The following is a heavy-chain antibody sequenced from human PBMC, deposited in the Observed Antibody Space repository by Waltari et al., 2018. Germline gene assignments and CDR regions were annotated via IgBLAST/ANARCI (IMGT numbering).Heavy chain of an antibody. J-gene: IGHJ4*02. V-gene: IGHV3-23*01. Sequence: EVHLLESGGDLVQTGGSLRLSCAASGFAFSNSAMSWVRQAPGKGLEWVSVISTSGGSAKYADSVQGRFTISRDNSKKTLHLQMNSLRVEDTAVYYCAKGTERYGGWAPIFDSWGQGTKVTVSS. D-gene: IGHD6-19*01. CDR3: AKGTERYGGWAPIFDS. CDR1: GFAFSNSA. CDR2: ISTSGGSA.